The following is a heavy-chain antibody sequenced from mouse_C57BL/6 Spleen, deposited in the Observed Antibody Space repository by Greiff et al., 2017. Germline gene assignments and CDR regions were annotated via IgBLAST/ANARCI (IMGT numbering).Heavy chain of an antibody. CDR2: INPNNGGT. CDR3: AKRDSNYGFDY. Sequence: EVQLQQSGPELVKPGASVKISCKASGYTFTDYNMDWVKQSHGKSLEWIGDINPNNGGTNYNQKFKGKATLTVDTSSSTAYMWLRSLAYEDTAGDYYAKRDSNYGFDYWGQGTTLTVSS. D-gene: IGHD2-5*01. J-gene: IGHJ2*01. CDR1: GYTFTDYN. V-gene: IGHV1-18*01.